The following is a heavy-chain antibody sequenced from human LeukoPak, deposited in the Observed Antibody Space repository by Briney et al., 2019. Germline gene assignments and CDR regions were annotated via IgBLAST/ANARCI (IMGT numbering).Heavy chain of an antibody. Sequence: GGSLRLSCTASGFTFGDYAMSWVRQAPGKGLEWVSAISGSGGSTYYADSVKGRFTISRDNSKNTLYLQMNSLRAEDTAVYYCAKDLGYREGFDYWGQGTLVTVSS. J-gene: IGHJ4*02. CDR1: GFTFGDYA. D-gene: IGHD3-16*01. CDR2: ISGSGGST. V-gene: IGHV3-23*01. CDR3: AKDLGYREGFDY.